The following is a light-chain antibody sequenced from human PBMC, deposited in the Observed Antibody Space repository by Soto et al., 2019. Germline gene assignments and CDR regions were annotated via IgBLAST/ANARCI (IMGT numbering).Light chain of an antibody. V-gene: IGLV2-23*02. CDR2: EVS. J-gene: IGLJ7*01. Sequence: QSVLTQPASVSGSPGQSITISCTGASRDVGNYNLVSWYQQHPGKAPKLMIYEVSKRPSGVSNRFSGSKSGNTASLTISGIQVEDESYQYWCAYACSWYGFG. CDR1: SRDVGNYNL. CDR3: CAYACSWYG.